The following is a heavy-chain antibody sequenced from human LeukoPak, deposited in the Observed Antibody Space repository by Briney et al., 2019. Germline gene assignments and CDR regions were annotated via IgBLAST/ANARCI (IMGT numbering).Heavy chain of an antibody. CDR3: ARVEEGLYCSGGSCYPFDY. V-gene: IGHV3-74*01. D-gene: IGHD2-15*01. J-gene: IGHJ4*02. CDR2: ISTDGSST. Sequence: GGSLRLSCAASGFSFSSSWMHWVRQTPGKGLVWVARISTDGSSTSYADSVKGRFTISRDNAKNTVYLQVNTLRAEDTAVYYCARVEEGLYCSGGSCYPFDYWGQGTLVTVSS. CDR1: GFSFSSSW.